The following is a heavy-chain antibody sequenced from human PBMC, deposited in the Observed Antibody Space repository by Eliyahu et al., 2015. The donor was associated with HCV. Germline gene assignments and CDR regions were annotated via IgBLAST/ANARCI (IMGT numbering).Heavy chain of an antibody. V-gene: IGHV4-59*01. Sequence: QVQLQESGPGLVKPSETLSLTCTVSGGSISSYYWSWXRQPPGKGLEWIGYIYYSGSTNYNPSLKSRVTISVDTSKNQFSLKLSSVTAADTAVYYCARDPSNGWFDPWGQGTLVTVSS. CDR1: GGSISSYY. CDR2: IYYSGST. CDR3: ARDPSNGWFDP. J-gene: IGHJ5*02.